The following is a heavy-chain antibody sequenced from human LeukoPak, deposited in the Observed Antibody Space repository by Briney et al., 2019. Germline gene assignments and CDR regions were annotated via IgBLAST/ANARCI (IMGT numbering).Heavy chain of an antibody. CDR1: GYSISSGYY. Sequence: SETLSLTCTVSGYSISSGYYWGWIRQPPGKGLEWIGSIYHSGRTFYNPSLKSRVTISVDTSKNQFSLKLSSVTAADTAVYYCVRDAYFYYYMDVWGKGTTVTISS. J-gene: IGHJ6*03. CDR2: IYHSGRT. CDR3: VRDAYFYYYMDV. V-gene: IGHV4-38-2*02.